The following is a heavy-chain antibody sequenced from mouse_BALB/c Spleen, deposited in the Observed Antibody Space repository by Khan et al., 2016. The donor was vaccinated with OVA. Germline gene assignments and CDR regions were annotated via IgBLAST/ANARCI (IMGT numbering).Heavy chain of an antibody. V-gene: IGHV1S137*01. CDR1: GYTFTDFA. CDR3: GRESGKSRCVY. J-gene: IGHJ3*01. Sequence: VQLKQSGAELVRPGVSVRISCKGSGYTFTDFAMHWVKQSHAKSLEWLGVISTYYGDVDYNHKFWDKATMTVDKSSSTAYMELAGLTSEDSASYYGGRESGKSRCVYWGQGTLVTVAA. D-gene: IGHD1-3*01. CDR2: ISTYYGDV.